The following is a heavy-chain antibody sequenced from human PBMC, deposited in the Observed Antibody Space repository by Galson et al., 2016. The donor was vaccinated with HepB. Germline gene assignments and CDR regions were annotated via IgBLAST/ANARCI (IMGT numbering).Heavy chain of an antibody. Sequence: SLRLSCAASGFTFSNSPMHWVRQAPGKGLEFVSDISSNAGRTYNADSVKGRFTISRDNSKNKLYRQMSSMRTEDTAVYYCVKDNDNYLFDHWGQGTLVTVSS. J-gene: IGHJ4*02. CDR1: GFTFSNSP. CDR3: VKDNDNYLFDH. CDR2: ISSNAGRT. V-gene: IGHV3-64D*09. D-gene: IGHD1-1*01.